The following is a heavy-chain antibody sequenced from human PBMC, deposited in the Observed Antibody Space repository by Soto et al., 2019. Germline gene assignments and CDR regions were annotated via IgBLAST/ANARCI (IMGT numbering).Heavy chain of an antibody. J-gene: IGHJ4*02. CDR2: ISGYNGNT. Sequence: QVQLVQSGPEVKKPGASVQVSCKASGYTFNTYGITWVRQAPGQGLEWMGWISGYNGNTNYAQNHQDRVTLTIDTSTSTAYMELMSLRSDDRALYYCARSVPLDYWGQGTLVTVSS. D-gene: IGHD6-19*01. V-gene: IGHV1-18*04. CDR1: GYTFNTYG. CDR3: ARSVPLDY.